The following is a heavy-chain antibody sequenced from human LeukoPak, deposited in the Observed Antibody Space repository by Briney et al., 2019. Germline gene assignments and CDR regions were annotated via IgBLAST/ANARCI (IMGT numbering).Heavy chain of an antibody. J-gene: IGHJ5*02. Sequence: SETLSLTCTVSGGSISSSSYYWGWIRQPPGKGLEWIGSIYYSGSTYYNSSLKSRVTISVDTSKNQFSLNLSSVTAADTAMYYCARAVLATKSEHWFDPWGQGTLVTVSS. CDR2: IYYSGST. CDR3: ARAVLATKSEHWFDP. V-gene: IGHV4-39*07. D-gene: IGHD2-8*01. CDR1: GGSISSSSYY.